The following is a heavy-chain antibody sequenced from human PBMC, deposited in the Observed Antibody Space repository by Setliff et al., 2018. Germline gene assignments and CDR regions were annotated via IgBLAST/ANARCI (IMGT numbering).Heavy chain of an antibody. CDR1: GFSFSDYY. CDR2: ISNDAYTT. D-gene: IGHD3-22*01. V-gene: IGHV3-11*01. CDR3: ARVHYETSTYSPTLFDH. Sequence: GESLKISCAASGFSFSDYYMMWIRQAPGKGLEWVSYISNDAYTTHYADSMKGRLTISRDNSKNSVFLQMNSLRVEDTAVYYCARVHYETSTYSPTLFDHWGQGALVTVS. J-gene: IGHJ4*02.